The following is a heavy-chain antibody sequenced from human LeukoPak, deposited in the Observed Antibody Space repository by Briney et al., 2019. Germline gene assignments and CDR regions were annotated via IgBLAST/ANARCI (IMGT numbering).Heavy chain of an antibody. D-gene: IGHD1-26*01. Sequence: VASVKVSCKASGYTFTGYYMHWVRQAPGQGLEWMGWINPNSGGTNYAQKFQGRVTMTRDTSISTAYMELSRLRSDDTAVYYCARDHKRSYFYYYYYMDVWGKGTTVTISS. CDR1: GYTFTGYY. V-gene: IGHV1-2*02. J-gene: IGHJ6*03. CDR3: ARDHKRSYFYYYYYMDV. CDR2: INPNSGGT.